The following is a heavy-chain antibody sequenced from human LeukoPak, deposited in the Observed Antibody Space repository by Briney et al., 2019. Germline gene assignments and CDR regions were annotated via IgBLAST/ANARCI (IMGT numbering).Heavy chain of an antibody. CDR3: ARVLLRPFHPVVFDI. V-gene: IGHV4-34*01. D-gene: IGHD3-3*01. Sequence: PSETLSLTCAVYGGSFSGYYWSWIRQPPGKGLEWIGEINHSRSTNYNPSLKSRVTISVDTSKNQFSLKLSSVTAADTAVYYCARVLLRPFHPVVFDIWGQGTMVTVSS. J-gene: IGHJ3*02. CDR2: INHSRST. CDR1: GGSFSGYY.